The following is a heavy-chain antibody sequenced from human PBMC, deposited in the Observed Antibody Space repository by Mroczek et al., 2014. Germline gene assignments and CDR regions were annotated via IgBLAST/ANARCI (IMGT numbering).Heavy chain of an antibody. CDR2: ISYDGSNK. D-gene: IGHD3-22*01. CDR3: AKDPFGAGYYYDSSGQ. Sequence: QVQLVESGGGVVQPGRSLRLSCAASGFTFSSYGMHWVRQAPGKGLEWVAVISYDGSNKYYADSVKGRFTISRDNSKNTLYLQMNSLRAEDTAVYYCAKDPFGAGYYYDSSGQWGQGTLVTVSS. J-gene: IGHJ4*02. V-gene: IGHV3-30*18. CDR1: GFTFSSYG.